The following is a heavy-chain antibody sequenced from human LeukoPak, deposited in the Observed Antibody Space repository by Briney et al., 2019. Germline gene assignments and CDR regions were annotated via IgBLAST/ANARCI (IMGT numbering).Heavy chain of an antibody. J-gene: IGHJ4*02. CDR3: ARDLESYGGGPRTPNDGY. D-gene: IGHD4-23*01. CDR1: GGTFSSYA. V-gene: IGHV1-69*13. Sequence: SVKVSCTASGGTFSSYAISWVRQAPGQGLEWMGGIIPIFGTANYAQKFQGRVTITADESTSTAYMELSSLRSEDTAVYYCARDLESYGGGPRTPNDGYWGQGTLVTVSS. CDR2: IIPIFGTA.